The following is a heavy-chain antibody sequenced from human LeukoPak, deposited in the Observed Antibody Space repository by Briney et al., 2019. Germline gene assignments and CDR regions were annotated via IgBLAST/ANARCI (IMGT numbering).Heavy chain of an antibody. D-gene: IGHD2-15*01. CDR3: ARALTPGYCSGGTCSYFDY. J-gene: IGHJ4*02. CDR1: GFTFSSYW. Sequence: GSLRLSCAASGFTFSSYWMSWVRQAPGKGLEWIGYIYYSGSTNSNPSLKSRVTISVDTSKNQFSLKVSSVTAADTAVYYCARALTPGYCSGGTCSYFDYWGQGTLVTVSS. CDR2: IYYSGST. V-gene: IGHV4-59*01.